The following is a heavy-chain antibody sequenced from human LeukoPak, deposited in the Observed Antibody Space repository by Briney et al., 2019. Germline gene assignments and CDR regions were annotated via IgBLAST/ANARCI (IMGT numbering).Heavy chain of an antibody. CDR3: ARHVAGYSSNWYAGWFDP. V-gene: IGHV4-34*01. J-gene: IGHJ5*02. CDR2: INQSGRT. D-gene: IGHD6-13*01. CDR1: GASLSGYY. Sequence: SETLSLTCGVSGASLSGYYWNWIRQPPGKGLEWIGEINQSGRTNYNSSLKSRVTISADMSKNQFSLKLSSVTAADTAVYYCARHVAGYSSNWYAGWFDPWGQGTLVTVSS.